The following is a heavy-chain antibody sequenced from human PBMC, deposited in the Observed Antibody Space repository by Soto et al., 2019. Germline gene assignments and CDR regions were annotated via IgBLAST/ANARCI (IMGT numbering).Heavy chain of an antibody. Sequence: GASVKVSCKTSGYTFSNHDLSWVRQAPGQGLEWMGLISAYNGDTKYTQKIQGRVTMTTDTSTTTAYLELRSLRSDDTAVYYCARGVGTSGYSVGDAFDIWGQGTMVTVSS. V-gene: IGHV1-18*01. D-gene: IGHD3-22*01. J-gene: IGHJ3*02. CDR3: ARGVGTSGYSVGDAFDI. CDR2: ISAYNGDT. CDR1: GYTFSNHD.